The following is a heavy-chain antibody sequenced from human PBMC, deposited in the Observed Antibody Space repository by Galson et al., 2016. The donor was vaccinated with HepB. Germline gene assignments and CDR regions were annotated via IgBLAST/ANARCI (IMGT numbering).Heavy chain of an antibody. CDR3: TTGAFDY. J-gene: IGHJ4*02. D-gene: IGHD3-10*01. CDR2: LKSKTDGGIA. Sequence: SLRLSCAASGFNFKIAWMNWVRQTVGKRLEWIGRLKSKTDGGIADYAAPVKGRFSMSRDDSRNMLYLQMNGLRTEDTAVYYCTTGAFDYWGLGTLVTVSS. CDR1: GFNFKIAW. V-gene: IGHV3-15*07.